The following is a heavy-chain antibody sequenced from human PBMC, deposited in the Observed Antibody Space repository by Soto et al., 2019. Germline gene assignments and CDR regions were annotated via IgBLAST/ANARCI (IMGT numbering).Heavy chain of an antibody. CDR2: ISAYNGNT. CDR1: GYTFTSYG. J-gene: IGHJ6*02. CDR3: ARDHVRYCSGGSCYPGADYGMDV. V-gene: IGHV1-18*04. D-gene: IGHD2-15*01. Sequence: ASVKVSCKASGYTFTSYGISWVRQAPGQGLEWMGWISAYNGNTNYAQKLQGRVTMTTDTSTSTAYMELRSLRSDDTAVYYCARDHVRYCSGGSCYPGADYGMDVWGQGTTVTVPS.